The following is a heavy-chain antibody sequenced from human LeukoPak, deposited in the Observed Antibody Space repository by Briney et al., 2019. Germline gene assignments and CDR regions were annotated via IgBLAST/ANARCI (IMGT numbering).Heavy chain of an antibody. CDR2: IYSGGST. J-gene: IGHJ4*02. CDR1: WFTLKSNY. Sequence: GSLRLSCSASWFTLKSNYIGLVRQGPGKGVGGVSVIYSGGSTYYADSVKGRFIISRDNSKNTLYLQMNSLRAEDTAVYYCARDCTNGVCSDYWGQGTLVTVSS. V-gene: IGHV3-53*01. CDR3: ARDCTNGVCSDY. D-gene: IGHD2-8*01.